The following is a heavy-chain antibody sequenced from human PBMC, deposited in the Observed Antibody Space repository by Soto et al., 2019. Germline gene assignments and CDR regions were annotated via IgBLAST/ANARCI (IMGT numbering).Heavy chain of an antibody. CDR1: GFTFSSYA. J-gene: IGHJ4*02. D-gene: IGHD2-2*01. CDR2: ISGSGGST. CDR3: AKVKEYQLLSTGFFNY. V-gene: IGHV3-23*01. Sequence: GGSLRLSCAASGFTFSSYAMSWVRQAPGKGLEWVSAISGSGGSTYYADSVKGRFTISRDNSKNTLYLQMNSLRAEDTAVYYCAKVKEYQLLSTGFFNYWGQGTLVTVSS.